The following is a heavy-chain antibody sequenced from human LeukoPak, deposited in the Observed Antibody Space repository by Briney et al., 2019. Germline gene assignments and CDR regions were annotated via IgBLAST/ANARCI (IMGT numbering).Heavy chain of an antibody. D-gene: IGHD6-13*01. CDR1: GFTSSSYE. V-gene: IGHV3-48*02. CDR2: ISSSSTTR. J-gene: IGHJ4*02. CDR3: ARDPHIAAAGTIFDY. Sequence: PGGSLRLSCAASGFTSSSYEMNWVRQAPQEGLEWVSYISSSSTTRYYADSVKGRFTISRDNAKNSLYLQMNSLRDEDSAVYYCARDPHIAAAGTIFDYWGQGTLVTVSS.